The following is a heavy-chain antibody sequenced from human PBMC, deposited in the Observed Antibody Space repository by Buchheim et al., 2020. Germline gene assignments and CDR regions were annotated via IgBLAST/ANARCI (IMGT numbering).Heavy chain of an antibody. D-gene: IGHD3-16*02. V-gene: IGHV3-23*01. CDR2: IGSSSGP. CDR1: GFTFSSYA. Sequence: EVQLLESGGGLVQPGGSLRLSCAASGFTFSSYALNWVRQAPGKGLEWVSTIGSSSGPYYADSVKGRFTISRDNSKNTLYLQMNSLRAEDTAIYYRARGNFPRYWGQGTL. CDR3: ARGNFPRY. J-gene: IGHJ4*02.